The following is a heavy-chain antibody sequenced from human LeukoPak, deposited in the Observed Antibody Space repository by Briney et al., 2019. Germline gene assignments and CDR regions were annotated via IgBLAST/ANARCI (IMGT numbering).Heavy chain of an antibody. CDR3: ARENGEWRLNWFDH. CDR2: IWDDGNNK. V-gene: IGHV3-33*01. J-gene: IGHJ5*02. CDR1: GFTFTTYV. Sequence: GGSLRLSCAASGFTFTTYVMHWVRQAPGKGLDWVALIWDDGNNKYYADSVKGRFTISRDNSKNTLYLQMNSLRAEDTAVYYCARENGEWRLNWFDHWGQGTLVTVSS. D-gene: IGHD3-3*01.